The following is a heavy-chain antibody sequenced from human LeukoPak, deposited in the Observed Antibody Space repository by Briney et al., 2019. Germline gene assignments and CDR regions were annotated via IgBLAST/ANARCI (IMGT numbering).Heavy chain of an antibody. V-gene: IGHV3-30-3*01. Sequence: GGSLRLSCAASGFTFSSYAMHWVRQAPGKGLEWVAVISYDGSNKYYADSVKGRFTISRDNSKNTLYLQMNSLRAEDTAVYYCAREGGIVVVPAATRGGWFDPWGQGTLVTVSS. D-gene: IGHD2-2*01. CDR2: ISYDGSNK. CDR1: GFTFSSYA. J-gene: IGHJ5*02. CDR3: AREGGIVVVPAATRGGWFDP.